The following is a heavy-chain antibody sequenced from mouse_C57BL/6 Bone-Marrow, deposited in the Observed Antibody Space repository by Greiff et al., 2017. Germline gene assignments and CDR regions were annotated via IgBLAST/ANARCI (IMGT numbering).Heavy chain of an antibody. Sequence: EVQLVESGGGLVQPGGSLSLSCAASGFTFTDYYMSWVRQPPGKALEWLGFIRNKANGYTTEYSASVKGRFTISRDNSQSILYLQMNALRAEDSATYYCARYTGRGFAYWGQGTLVTVSA. CDR1: GFTFTDYY. CDR2: IRNKANGYTT. V-gene: IGHV7-3*01. J-gene: IGHJ3*01. CDR3: ARYTGRGFAY.